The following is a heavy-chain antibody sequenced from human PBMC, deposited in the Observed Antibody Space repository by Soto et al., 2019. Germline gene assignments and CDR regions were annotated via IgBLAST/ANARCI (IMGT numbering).Heavy chain of an antibody. CDR3: ARTMLVGAIDF. V-gene: IGHV4-30-4*01. CDR2: IYHSGNT. CDR1: GDSIRSGDYY. D-gene: IGHD2-15*01. J-gene: IGHJ4*02. Sequence: SETLSLTCTVSGDSIRSGDYYWTWIRQLPGKGLEWIGYIYHSGNTFSNPSLKSRLTISLDTSKNQFSLKLSSVTAADTAVYYCARTMLVGAIDFWGQGTLVTVSS.